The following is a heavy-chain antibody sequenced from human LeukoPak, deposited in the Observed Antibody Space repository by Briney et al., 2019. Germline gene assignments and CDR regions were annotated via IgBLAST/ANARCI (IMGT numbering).Heavy chain of an antibody. J-gene: IGHJ4*02. Sequence: PRASVKVSCKPSGYTFTDYAINWVRQAPGQGLEYMGWVNTNTGNPTYAQGFTGRFVFSSDSSVSTAYLQITSLKADDSVIYFCASCNDSSGYFAYWGQGTLVTVSS. CDR3: ASCNDSSGYFAY. CDR1: GYTFTDYA. V-gene: IGHV7-4-1*02. D-gene: IGHD3-22*01. CDR2: VNTNTGNP.